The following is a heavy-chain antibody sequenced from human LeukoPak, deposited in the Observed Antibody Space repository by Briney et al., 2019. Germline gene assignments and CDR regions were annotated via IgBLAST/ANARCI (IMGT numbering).Heavy chain of an antibody. J-gene: IGHJ6*02. CDR1: GYTFTSYA. CDR2: INAGNGNT. CDR3: AGPKVVPAARGDYGMDV. D-gene: IGHD2-2*01. Sequence: ASVKVSCKASGYTFTSYAMHWVRQAPGQRLEWMGWINAGNGNTKYSQKFQGRVTITRDTSASTAYMELSSLRSDDTAVYYCAGPKVVPAARGDYGMDVWGQGTTVTVSS. V-gene: IGHV1-3*01.